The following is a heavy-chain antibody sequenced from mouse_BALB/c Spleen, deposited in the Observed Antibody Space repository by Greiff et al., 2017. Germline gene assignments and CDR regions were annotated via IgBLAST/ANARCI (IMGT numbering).Heavy chain of an antibody. V-gene: IGHV1S137*01. D-gene: IGHD4-1*01. CDR2: ISTYYGDA. CDR3: ARDWDGENAMDY. CDR1: GYTFTDYA. J-gene: IGHJ4*01. Sequence: VKLMESGAELVRPGVSVKISCKGSGYTFTDYAMHWVKQSHAKSLEWIGVISTYYGDASYNQKFKGKATMTVDKSSSTAYMELARLTSEDSAIYYCARDWDGENAMDYWGQGTSVTVSS.